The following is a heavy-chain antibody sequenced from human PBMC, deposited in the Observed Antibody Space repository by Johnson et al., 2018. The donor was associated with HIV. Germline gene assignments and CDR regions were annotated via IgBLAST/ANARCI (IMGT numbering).Heavy chain of an antibody. CDR1: GFTVSSNY. CDR3: AKDQHYYDSRNGGAFDI. D-gene: IGHD3-22*01. J-gene: IGHJ3*02. Sequence: MLLVESGGGMVQPGGSLRLSCAASGFTVSSNYMSWVRQAPGRGLECVSIIYSDGNTYYADSVKGRFTISRDNSKNTLYLQMNSLRAEDTAVYYCAKDQHYYDSRNGGAFDIWGQGEMVTVSS. V-gene: IGHV3-66*01. CDR2: IYSDGNT.